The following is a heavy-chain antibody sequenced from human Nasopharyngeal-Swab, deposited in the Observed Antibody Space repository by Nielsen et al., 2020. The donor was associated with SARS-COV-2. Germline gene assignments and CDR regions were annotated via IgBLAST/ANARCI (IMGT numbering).Heavy chain of an antibody. CDR1: GFTFSSYA. V-gene: IGHV3-30*04. D-gene: IGHD1-26*01. CDR2: ISYDGSNK. Sequence: GESLKISCAAPGFTFSSYAMHWVRQAPGKGLEWVAVISYDGSNKYYADSVKGRFTISRDNSKNTLYLQMNSLRAEDTAVYYCARAHSGSYFSAFDIWGQGTMVTVSS. J-gene: IGHJ3*02. CDR3: ARAHSGSYFSAFDI.